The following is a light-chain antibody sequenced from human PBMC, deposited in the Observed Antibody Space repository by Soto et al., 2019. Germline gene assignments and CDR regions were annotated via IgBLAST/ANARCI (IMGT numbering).Light chain of an antibody. V-gene: IGLV1-44*01. CDR2: SDN. J-gene: IGLJ2*01. CDR3: ATWDDSRNAVV. CDR1: SSNIGIKT. Sequence: QSVLTQPPSASGTPGQRVTISCSGTSSNIGIKTVNWYQQLPGTAPKLLIHSDNQRPSGVPARFSGSKSGTSASLAISGVLSEDEADYHCATWDDSRNAVVFGGGTKPTVL.